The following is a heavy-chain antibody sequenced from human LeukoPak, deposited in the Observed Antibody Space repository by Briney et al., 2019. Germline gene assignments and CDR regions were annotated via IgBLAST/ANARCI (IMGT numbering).Heavy chain of an antibody. CDR3: ARSKMWPPSFDY. CDR1: GFTFSSYG. V-gene: IGHV3-23*01. J-gene: IGHJ4*02. CDR2: ITTTGGDT. Sequence: PGGSLRLSCAASGFTFSSYGMNWVRQAPGKGLEGVSVITTTGGDTKYADSVKGRFTISRDNSKNTVYLQMNSLRAEDTAVYFCARSKMWPPSFDYWGQGTPVTVSS. D-gene: IGHD2-21*01.